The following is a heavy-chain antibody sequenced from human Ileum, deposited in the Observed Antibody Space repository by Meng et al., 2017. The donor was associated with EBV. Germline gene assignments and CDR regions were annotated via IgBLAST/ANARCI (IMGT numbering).Heavy chain of an antibody. D-gene: IGHD2-8*02. CDR3: ARRPTGIDY. V-gene: IGHV4-34*12. J-gene: IGHJ4*02. CDR2: IIHGGSP. CDR1: GGSRSGAY. Sequence: QAQLQQWGAGLLKPSETLSLTRAVNGGSRSGAYWNWIRQPPGKGLEWIGEIIHGGSPSYNPSLKSRVTISIDTSKNQLSLMLSSVTAADTAVYYCARRPTGIDYWGQGTLVTVSS.